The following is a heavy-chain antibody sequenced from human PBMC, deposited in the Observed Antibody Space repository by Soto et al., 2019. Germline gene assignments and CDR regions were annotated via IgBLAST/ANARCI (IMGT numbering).Heavy chain of an antibody. D-gene: IGHD3-10*01. J-gene: IGHJ4*02. CDR3: ARATGADKEDY. V-gene: IGHV3-7*04. CDR2: IKEDGSEK. Sequence: EVQLVESGGGLVQPGGSLRLSCAASGFTFSSYWMSWVRQAPGRGLEWVGNIKEDGSEKYYVDSVNGRFTVSRDNAKNSLYLQMHSLRAEDTAVYYCARATGADKEDYWGQGTLVTVSS. CDR1: GFTFSSYW.